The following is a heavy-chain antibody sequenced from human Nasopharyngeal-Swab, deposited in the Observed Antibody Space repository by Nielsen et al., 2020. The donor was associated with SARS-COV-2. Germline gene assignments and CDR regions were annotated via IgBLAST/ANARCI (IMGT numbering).Heavy chain of an antibody. Sequence: GESLKISCAASGFTFSSYSMNWVRQAPGKGLEWVSSSSSSSSYIYYADSVKGRFTISRDNAKNSLYLQMNSLRAEDTAVYYCAREGSSGWDGPFDYWGQGTLVTVSS. D-gene: IGHD6-19*01. CDR1: GFTFSSYS. CDR2: SSSSSSYI. CDR3: AREGSSGWDGPFDY. V-gene: IGHV3-21*01. J-gene: IGHJ4*02.